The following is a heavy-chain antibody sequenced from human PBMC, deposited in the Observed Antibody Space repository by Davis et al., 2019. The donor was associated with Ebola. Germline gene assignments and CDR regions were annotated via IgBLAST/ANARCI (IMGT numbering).Heavy chain of an antibody. Sequence: PGGSLRLSCAASGFTFSSYWMHWVRQAPGKGLAWVSRINSDGSSTSYADSVKGRFTISRDNSRNTLYLQMNSLRAEDTAVYYCARDLGGNSPFDIWGQGTMVSVSS. D-gene: IGHD4-23*01. CDR1: GFTFSSYW. V-gene: IGHV3-74*01. J-gene: IGHJ3*02. CDR3: ARDLGGNSPFDI. CDR2: INSDGSST.